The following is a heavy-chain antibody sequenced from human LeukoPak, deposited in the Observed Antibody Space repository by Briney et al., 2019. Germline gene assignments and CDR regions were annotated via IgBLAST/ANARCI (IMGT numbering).Heavy chain of an antibody. CDR1: GYTLTELS. V-gene: IGHV1-24*01. Sequence: ASVKVSCKVSGYTLTELSMHWVRQAPGKGLEWMGGFDPEDGETIYAQKFQGRVTMTEDTSTDAAYMELSSLRSVDTAVYYCATGREYSGSYYPYYFDYWGQGTLVTVSS. D-gene: IGHD1-26*01. CDR2: FDPEDGET. J-gene: IGHJ4*02. CDR3: ATGREYSGSYYPYYFDY.